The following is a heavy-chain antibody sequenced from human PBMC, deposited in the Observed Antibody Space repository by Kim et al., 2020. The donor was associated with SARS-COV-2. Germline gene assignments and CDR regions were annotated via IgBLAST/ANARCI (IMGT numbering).Heavy chain of an antibody. CDR1: GFTFSDYY. CDR2: ISSSSSYT. V-gene: IGHV3-11*06. D-gene: IGHD6-13*01. J-gene: IGHJ6*02. Sequence: GGSLRLSCAASGFTFSDYYMSWIRQAPGKGLEWVSYISSSSSYTNYADSVKGRFTISRDNAKNSLYLQMNSLRAEDTAVYYCASGIAAAGTLYYYGMDVWGQGTTVTVSS. CDR3: ASGIAAAGTLYYYGMDV.